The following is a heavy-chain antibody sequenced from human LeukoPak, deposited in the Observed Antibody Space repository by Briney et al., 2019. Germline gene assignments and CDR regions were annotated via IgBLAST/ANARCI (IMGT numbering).Heavy chain of an antibody. CDR2: MNPNSGNT. CDR3: ARAESLAYYDFWSGYYPFDY. D-gene: IGHD3-3*01. CDR1: GYTFTSYD. V-gene: IGHV1-8*01. J-gene: IGHJ4*02. Sequence: ASVKVSCKASGYTFTSYDINWVRQATGQGLERMGWMNPNSGNTGYAQKFQGRVTMTRNTSISTAYMELSSLRSEDTAVYYCARAESLAYYDFWSGYYPFDYWGQGTLVTVSS.